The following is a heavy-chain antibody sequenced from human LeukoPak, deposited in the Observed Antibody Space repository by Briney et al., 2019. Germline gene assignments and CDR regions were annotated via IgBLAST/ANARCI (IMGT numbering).Heavy chain of an antibody. Sequence: GKSLRLSCAASGFTFRSHGMHWVRQAPGKGLEWVAVIWYDGSNKYYADSVKGRFTISRDNSKNTLYLQMNSLRAEDTAVYYCARLSCSGGSCSSYYWGQGTLVTVSS. CDR2: IWYDGSNK. V-gene: IGHV3-33*08. CDR3: ARLSCSGGSCSSYY. CDR1: GFTFRSHG. J-gene: IGHJ4*02. D-gene: IGHD2-15*01.